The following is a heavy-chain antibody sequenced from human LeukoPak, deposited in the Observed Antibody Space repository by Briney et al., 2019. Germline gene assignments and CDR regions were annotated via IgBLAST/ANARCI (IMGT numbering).Heavy chain of an antibody. CDR2: IKSDGST. CDR3: ARAPSEIGGYYPEYFRH. V-gene: IGHV3-74*01. Sequence: PGGSLRLSCAASGFTFSSYWMHWVRQAPGKVLVWVSRIKSDGSTRYADSVKGRFTISRDNAKNTVSLQMNSLRAEDTGVYYCARAPSEIGGYYPEYFRHWGQGTLVTVSP. D-gene: IGHD3-22*01. J-gene: IGHJ1*01. CDR1: GFTFSSYW.